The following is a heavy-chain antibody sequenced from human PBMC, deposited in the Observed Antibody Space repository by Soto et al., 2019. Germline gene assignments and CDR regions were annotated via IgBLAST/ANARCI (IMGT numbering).Heavy chain of an antibody. CDR2: IYYSGST. CDR1: GGSLSSGAYY. V-gene: IGHV4-31*03. Sequence: PSETLSLTCTVSGGSLSSGAYYWSWIRQHPGKGLEWIGYIYYSGSTYYKPSLKSRVTISVDTSKNQLSLKLSSVTAADTAVYYFAGASTWHPGAFDIWGQGTTVTGSS. D-gene: IGHD5-12*01. J-gene: IGHJ3*02. CDR3: AGASTWHPGAFDI.